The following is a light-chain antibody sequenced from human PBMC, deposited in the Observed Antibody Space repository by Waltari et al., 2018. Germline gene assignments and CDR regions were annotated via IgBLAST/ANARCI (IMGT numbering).Light chain of an antibody. CDR3: SSYISSSTLEL. Sequence: QSALTQPASVSGSPGQSITISCTGTSSDVGGYHSVSWYHQHPGKAPKLMIYDVSNRPSGVSNRFSGSKSGNTASLTISGLQAEDEADYYCSSYISSSTLELFGGGTSLTVL. V-gene: IGLV2-14*03. J-gene: IGLJ2*01. CDR2: DVS. CDR1: SSDVGGYHS.